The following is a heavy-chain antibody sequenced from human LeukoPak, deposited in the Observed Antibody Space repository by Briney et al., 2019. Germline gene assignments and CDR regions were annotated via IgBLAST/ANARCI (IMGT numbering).Heavy chain of an antibody. CDR3: ARAVTMVRGVIDYYFDY. D-gene: IGHD3-10*01. CDR2: ISAYNGNT. CDR1: GYTFTSYG. J-gene: IGHJ4*02. Sequence: SVKVSCKASGYTFTSYGISWVRQAPGQGLEWMGWISAYNGNTNYAQKLQGRVTMTTDTSTSTAYMELRSLRSDDTAVYYCARAVTMVRGVIDYYFDYWGQGTLVTVSS. V-gene: IGHV1-18*01.